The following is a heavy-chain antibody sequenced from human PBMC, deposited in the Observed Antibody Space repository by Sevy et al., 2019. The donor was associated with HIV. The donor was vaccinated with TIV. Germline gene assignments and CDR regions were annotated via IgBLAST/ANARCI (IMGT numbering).Heavy chain of an antibody. D-gene: IGHD1-26*01. Sequence: GGSLRLSCTASGFPFGDYAMSWFRQAPGEGLEWVGFIRNKTYGGITEYAASAKGRFTISRDDSKSIAYLQMNSLKTEDTAVYYCSIEVGYWGQGTLVTVSS. CDR2: IRNKTYGGIT. V-gene: IGHV3-49*03. CDR3: SIEVGY. CDR1: GFPFGDYA. J-gene: IGHJ4*02.